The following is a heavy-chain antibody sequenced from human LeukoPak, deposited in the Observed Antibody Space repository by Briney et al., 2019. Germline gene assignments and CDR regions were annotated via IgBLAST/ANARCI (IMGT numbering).Heavy chain of an antibody. CDR1: GGSFSGYY. CDR3: ARGLGSSSWYRHDAFDI. Sequence: SETLSLTCAVYGGSFSGYYWSWIRQPPGKGLEWIGEINHSGSTNYNPSLKSRVTISVDTSKNQFSLKLSSVTAADTAVYYCARGLGSSSWYRHDAFDIWGQGTMVTVSS. V-gene: IGHV4-34*01. CDR2: INHSGST. J-gene: IGHJ3*02. D-gene: IGHD6-13*01.